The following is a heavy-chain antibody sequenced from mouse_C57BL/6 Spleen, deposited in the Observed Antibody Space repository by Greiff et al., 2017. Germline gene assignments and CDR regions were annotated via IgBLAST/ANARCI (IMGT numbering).Heavy chain of an antibody. V-gene: IGHV1-42*01. CDR1: GYSFTGYY. Sequence: EVQGVESGPELVKPGASVKISCKASGYSFTGYYMNWVKQSPEKSLEWIGEINPSTGGTTYNQKFKAKATLTVDKSSSTAYMQLKSLTSEDSAVYYCARTTVGVLDYWGQGTTLTVSS. CDR3: ARTTVGVLDY. J-gene: IGHJ2*01. D-gene: IGHD1-1*01. CDR2: INPSTGGT.